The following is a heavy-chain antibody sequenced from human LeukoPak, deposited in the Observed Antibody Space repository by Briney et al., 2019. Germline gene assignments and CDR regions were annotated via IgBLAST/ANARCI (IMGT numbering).Heavy chain of an antibody. CDR3: AKDRAIMGSGWYPAFDY. J-gene: IGHJ4*02. CDR2: ISYDGSYK. Sequence: GGSLRLSCAASGFTFSNAWMSWIRQAPGKGLEWVAVISYDGSYKYYADSVKGRFSISRDNSKNTLYLQMNSLRAEVTAVYYCAKDRAIMGSGWYPAFDYWGQGTLVTVSS. V-gene: IGHV3-30*18. D-gene: IGHD6-19*01. CDR1: GFTFSNAW.